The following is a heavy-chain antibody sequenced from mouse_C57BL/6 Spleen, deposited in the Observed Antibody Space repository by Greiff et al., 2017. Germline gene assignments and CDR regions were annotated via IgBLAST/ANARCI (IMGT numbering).Heavy chain of an antibody. V-gene: IGHV1-69*01. D-gene: IGHD4-1*01. J-gene: IGHJ4*01. CDR1: GYTFTSYW. CDR2: IDPSDSYT. CDR3: ARNGTGAMDY. Sequence: QVQLQQPGAELVMPGASVKLSCKASGYTFTSYWMHWVKQRPGQGLEWIGEIDPSDSYTNYNQKFKGKSTLTVDKSSSTAYMQLSSLTSEDSAVYYCARNGTGAMDYWGQGTSVTVSS.